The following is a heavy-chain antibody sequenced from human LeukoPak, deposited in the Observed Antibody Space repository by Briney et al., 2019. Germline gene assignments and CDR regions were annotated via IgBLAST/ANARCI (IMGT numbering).Heavy chain of an antibody. D-gene: IGHD1-26*01. CDR1: GFTFSSYW. V-gene: IGHV3-7*01. Sequence: GGSLRLSCAASGFTFSSYWMSWVRQAPGKGLEWVANIKQDGSEIYYVDSVKGRFTISRDNAKSSLSLQMNSLTAEGTAVYYCARDKRVGATILDYWGQRTLVTVSS. CDR2: IKQDGSEI. J-gene: IGHJ4*02. CDR3: ARDKRVGATILDY.